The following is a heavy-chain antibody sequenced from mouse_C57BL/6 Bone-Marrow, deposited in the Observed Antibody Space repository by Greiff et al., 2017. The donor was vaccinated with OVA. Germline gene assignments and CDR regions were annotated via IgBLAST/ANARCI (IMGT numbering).Heavy chain of an antibody. CDR2: INPNNGGT. J-gene: IGHJ3*01. CDR1: GYTFTDYN. Sequence: VQLQQSGPELVKPGASVKMSCKASGYTFTDYNMHWVKQSHGKSLEWIGYINPNNGGTSYNQKFKGKATLTVNKSSSTAYMELRSLTSEDSAVYYGARGFNDYDGAWFAYWGQGTLVTVSA. V-gene: IGHV1-22*01. D-gene: IGHD2-4*01. CDR3: ARGFNDYDGAWFAY.